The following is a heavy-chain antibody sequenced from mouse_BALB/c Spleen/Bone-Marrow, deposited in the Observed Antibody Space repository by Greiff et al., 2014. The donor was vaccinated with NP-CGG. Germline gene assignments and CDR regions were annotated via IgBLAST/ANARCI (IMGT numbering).Heavy chain of an antibody. Sequence: QVHVKQSGAELVRPGASVTLSCKASGYEFTDYEMHWVKQTPVHGLEWIGSIDPETGGTAYNQNFKGKATLTADRSSTTAYMELRSLTSEDSAVYYCTREGIYFGYDVPMDYWGQGTSVTVSS. V-gene: IGHV1-15*01. D-gene: IGHD2-2*01. J-gene: IGHJ4*01. CDR3: TREGIYFGYDVPMDY. CDR1: GYEFTDYE. CDR2: IDPETGGT.